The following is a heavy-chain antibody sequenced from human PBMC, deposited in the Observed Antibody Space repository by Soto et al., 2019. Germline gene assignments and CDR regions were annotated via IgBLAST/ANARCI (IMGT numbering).Heavy chain of an antibody. J-gene: IGHJ3*02. CDR2: INPSGGST. Sequence: QVQLVQSGAEVKKPGASVKVSCKASGYTFTSYYMHWVRQAPGQGLEWMGIINPSGGSTSYAQKFQGRVTMTRDTSTSTVYMELSSLRSEDTAVYYCARYCSGGSCYDAFDIWGQGTMFTVSS. V-gene: IGHV1-46*01. D-gene: IGHD2-15*01. CDR3: ARYCSGGSCYDAFDI. CDR1: GYTFTSYY.